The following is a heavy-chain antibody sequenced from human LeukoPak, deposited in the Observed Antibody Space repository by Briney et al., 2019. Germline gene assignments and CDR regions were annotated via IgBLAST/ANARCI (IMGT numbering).Heavy chain of an antibody. CDR1: GGSISSYY. J-gene: IGHJ4*02. CDR3: ARDRGYSIAVAGPFDY. D-gene: IGHD6-19*01. CDR2: TYTSGST. Sequence: PSETLSLTCTVSGGSISSYYWSWIRQPAGKGLEWIGRTYTSGSTNYNPSLKSRVTMSVDTSKNQFSLKLSSVTAADTAVYYCARDRGYSIAVAGPFDYWGQGTLVTVSS. V-gene: IGHV4-4*07.